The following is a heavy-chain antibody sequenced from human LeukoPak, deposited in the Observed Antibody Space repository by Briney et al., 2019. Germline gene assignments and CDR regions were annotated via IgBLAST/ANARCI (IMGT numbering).Heavy chain of an antibody. D-gene: IGHD2-15*01. J-gene: IGHJ6*02. CDR3: ARENIVVVVAATLVDTAINYYYGMDV. CDR2: ISAYNGNT. CDR1: GYTFTSYG. V-gene: IGHV1-18*01. Sequence: ASVKVSCKASGYTFTSYGISWVRQAPGQGLEWMGWISAYNGNTNYAQKRQGRVTMTTDTSTSTAYMELRSLRSDDTAVYYCARENIVVVVAATLVDTAINYYYGMDVWGQGTTVTVSS.